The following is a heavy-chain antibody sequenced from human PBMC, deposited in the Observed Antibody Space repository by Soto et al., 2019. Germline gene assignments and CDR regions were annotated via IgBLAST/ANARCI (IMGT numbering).Heavy chain of an antibody. CDR2: KYYRSKWYN. V-gene: IGHV6-1*01. Sequence: SQTLSLTCAISGDSVSSNSAAWNWIRQSPSRGLEWLGRKYYRSKWYNDYAVSVKSRITINPDTSQNQFSLQLNSVTPEDTAVYYCARDLSAYDFWSGYYPPFDYGGQGTLVTVSS. CDR1: GDSVSSNSAA. D-gene: IGHD3-3*01. CDR3: ARDLSAYDFWSGYYPPFDY. J-gene: IGHJ4*02.